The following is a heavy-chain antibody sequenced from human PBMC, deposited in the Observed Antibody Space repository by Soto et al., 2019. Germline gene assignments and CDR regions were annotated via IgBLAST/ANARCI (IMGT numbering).Heavy chain of an antibody. D-gene: IGHD2-2*01. V-gene: IGHV3-30-3*01. CDR2: ISYDGSNK. J-gene: IGHJ4*02. CDR1: GFTFSSYA. CDR3: ARAYTPVVVVPAAMGY. Sequence: GGSLRLSCAASGFTFSSYAMHWVRQAPGKGLEWVAVISYDGSNKYYADSVKGRFTISRDNSKNTLYLQMNSLRAEDTAVYYCARAYTPVVVVPAAMGYWGQGTLVTVSS.